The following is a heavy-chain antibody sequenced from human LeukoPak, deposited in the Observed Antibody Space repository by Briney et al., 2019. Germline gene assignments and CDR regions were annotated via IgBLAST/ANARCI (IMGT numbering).Heavy chain of an antibody. Sequence: ASVKVSCKASGYTFTSYAMHWVRQAPGQRLEWMGWINAGNANTKYSQKFQGRVTITRDTSASTAYMELSGLRSEDTAVYYRARGRMVRGVIITYNWFDPWGQGTLVTVSS. J-gene: IGHJ5*02. CDR1: GYTFTSYA. D-gene: IGHD3-10*01. CDR2: INAGNANT. V-gene: IGHV1-3*01. CDR3: ARGRMVRGVIITYNWFDP.